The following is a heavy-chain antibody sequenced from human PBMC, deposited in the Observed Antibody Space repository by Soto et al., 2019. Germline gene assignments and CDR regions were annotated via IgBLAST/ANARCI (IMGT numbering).Heavy chain of an antibody. J-gene: IGHJ4*02. D-gene: IGHD5-18*01. V-gene: IGHV3-33*01. CDR1: GFTFSSYG. Sequence: GSLRLSCAASGFTFSSYGMHWVRQAPGKGLEWVAVIWYDGSNKYYADSVKGRFTISRDNSKNTLYLQMNSLRAEDTAVYYCARESAMVLYYFDYWGQGTLVTVSS. CDR2: IWYDGSNK. CDR3: ARESAMVLYYFDY.